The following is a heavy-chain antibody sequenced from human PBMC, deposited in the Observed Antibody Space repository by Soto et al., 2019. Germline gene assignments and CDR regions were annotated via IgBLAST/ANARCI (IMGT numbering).Heavy chain of an antibody. CDR2: IFHSGIT. D-gene: IGHD3-22*01. CDR1: GGSFSNDY. J-gene: IGHJ4*02. CDR3: ARDRYFYDSRGYYRTLDS. V-gene: IGHV4-59*01. Sequence: SETLSLTCTVSGGSFSNDYWTLIRQSPGKGLEWIGYIFHSGITDYNPSLQSRVTISIDTSRNHFSLNLTSVTAADTAVYYCARDRYFYDSRGYYRTLDSWGQGTLVTVSS.